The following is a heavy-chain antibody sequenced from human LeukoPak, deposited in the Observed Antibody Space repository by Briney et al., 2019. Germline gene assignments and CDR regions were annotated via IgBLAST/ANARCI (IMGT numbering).Heavy chain of an antibody. D-gene: IGHD3-22*01. V-gene: IGHV3-30-3*01. CDR1: GFTFSSYA. CDR3: ARDRVTMIVVVDYYFDY. J-gene: IGHJ4*02. CDR2: ISYDGSNK. Sequence: GGSLRLSCAASGFTFSSYATHWVRQAPGKGLEWVAVISYDGSNKYYADSVKGRFTISRDNSKNTLYLQMNSLRAEDTAVYYCARDRVTMIVVVDYYFDYWGQGTLVTVSS.